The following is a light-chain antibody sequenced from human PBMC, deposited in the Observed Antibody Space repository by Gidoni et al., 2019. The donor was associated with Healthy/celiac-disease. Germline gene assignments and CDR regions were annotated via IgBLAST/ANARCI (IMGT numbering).Light chain of an antibody. CDR3: QQYNSYSPLT. V-gene: IGKV1-5*03. CDR1: QSISSW. Sequence: DIQMTQSPSTLSASVGDRVTITCRASQSISSWLAWYQQKPGKATKLLIYKASSLESGGPSRFSGSGSWTEFTLPISSLQPDDFATYYCQQYNSYSPLTFGGGTKVEIK. J-gene: IGKJ4*01. CDR2: KAS.